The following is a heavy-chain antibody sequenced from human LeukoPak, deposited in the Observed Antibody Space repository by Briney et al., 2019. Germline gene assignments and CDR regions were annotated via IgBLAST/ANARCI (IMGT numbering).Heavy chain of an antibody. CDR3: ARGGPPSSGRIASFDP. J-gene: IGHJ5*02. Sequence: SETLSLFCTVSGGSISGYYWSWFRQSPGKGPEYIGFISSTGSTDYNPSLKSRVSMSTDTSKKHFSLTLRSVTAADTAVYYCARGGPPSSGRIASFDPWGQGTLVTVSS. V-gene: IGHV4-59*01. CDR2: ISSTGST. D-gene: IGHD2-15*01. CDR1: GGSISGYY.